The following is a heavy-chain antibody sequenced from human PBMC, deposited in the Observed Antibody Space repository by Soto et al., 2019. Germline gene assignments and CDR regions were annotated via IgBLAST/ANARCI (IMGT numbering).Heavy chain of an antibody. D-gene: IGHD4-17*01. J-gene: IGHJ5*02. CDR3: ARTGLHDYGDYEGPNR. CDR1: GYTFTSYG. CDR2: ISAYNGNT. Sequence: QVQLVQSGAEVKKPGASVKVSCKASGYTFTSYGISWVRQAPGQGLEWMGWISAYNGNTNYAQKLQGRVTMTTDTSTSTAAMELRSLRCDDTAVYYCARTGLHDYGDYEGPNRWGQGTLVTVSS. V-gene: IGHV1-18*01.